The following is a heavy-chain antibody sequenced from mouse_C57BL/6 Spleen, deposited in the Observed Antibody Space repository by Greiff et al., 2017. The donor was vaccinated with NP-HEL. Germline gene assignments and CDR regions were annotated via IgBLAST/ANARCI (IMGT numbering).Heavy chain of an antibody. D-gene: IGHD2-4*01. V-gene: IGHV1-55*01. J-gene: IGHJ3*01. Sequence: VQLQQPGAELVKPGASVKMSCKASGYTLTSYWITWVKQRPGQGLEWIGDIYPGSGSTNYNEKFKSKATRTVDTSSSTAYMQLSSLTSEDSAVYYCARKGAYDYDWFAYWGQGTLVTVSA. CDR2: IYPGSGST. CDR1: GYTLTSYW. CDR3: ARKGAYDYDWFAY.